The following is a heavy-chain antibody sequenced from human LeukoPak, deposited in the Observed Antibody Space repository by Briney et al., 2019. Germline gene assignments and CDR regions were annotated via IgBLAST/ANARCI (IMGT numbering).Heavy chain of an antibody. V-gene: IGHV3-30-3*01. CDR3: ARGHDAFDI. Sequence: PGRSLRLSCAASGFTFSSYAMHWVRQAPGKGLEWVAVISYDGSNKYYADSVKGRFTISRDNSKNTLYLQMNSLRAGDTAVYYCARGHDAFDIWGQGTMVTVSS. CDR2: ISYDGSNK. CDR1: GFTFSSYA. J-gene: IGHJ3*02.